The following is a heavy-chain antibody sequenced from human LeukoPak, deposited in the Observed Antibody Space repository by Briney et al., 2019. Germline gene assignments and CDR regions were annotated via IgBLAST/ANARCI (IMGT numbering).Heavy chain of an antibody. CDR1: GFTFSSYS. Sequence: GGSLRLSCAASGFTFSSYSMNWVRQAPGKGLEWVSSISSSSSYIYYVDSVKGRFTISRDNAKNSPYLQMNSLRAEDTAVYYCARRDGYYYYYYMDVWGKGTTVTVSS. CDR3: ARRDGYYYYYYMDV. J-gene: IGHJ6*03. CDR2: ISSSSSYI. V-gene: IGHV3-21*01.